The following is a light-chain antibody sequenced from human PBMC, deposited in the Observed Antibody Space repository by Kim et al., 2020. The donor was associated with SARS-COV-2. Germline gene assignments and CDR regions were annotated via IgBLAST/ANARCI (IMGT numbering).Light chain of an antibody. J-gene: IGKJ2*01. Sequence: ASVGDRVTITCRASQSISNYLNWYQQKPGKALKLLIYAASSLQSGVPSRFSGSGSGTDFTLTISSLQPEDFATYYCQQSYSTPYTFGQGTKVDIK. CDR1: QSISNY. V-gene: IGKV1-39*01. CDR3: QQSYSTPYT. CDR2: AAS.